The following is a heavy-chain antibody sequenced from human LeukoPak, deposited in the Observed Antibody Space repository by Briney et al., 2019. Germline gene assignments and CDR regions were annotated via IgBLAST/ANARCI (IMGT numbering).Heavy chain of an antibody. V-gene: IGHV4-34*01. CDR2: INHSGST. Sequence: SETLSLTCAVYGGSFSGYYWSWIRQPPGKGLEWIGEINHSGSTNYNPSLKSRVTISVDTSKNQFSLKLSSVTAADTAVYHCATGYSSSWYYYWGQGTLVTVSS. CDR3: ATGYSSSWYYY. J-gene: IGHJ4*02. CDR1: GGSFSGYY. D-gene: IGHD6-13*01.